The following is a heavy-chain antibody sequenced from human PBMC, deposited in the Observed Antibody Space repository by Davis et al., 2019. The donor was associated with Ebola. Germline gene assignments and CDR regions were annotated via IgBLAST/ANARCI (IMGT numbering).Heavy chain of an antibody. J-gene: IGHJ4*02. CDR3: ARRYYHSSGWYFDY. D-gene: IGHD6-19*01. V-gene: IGHV1-18*01. CDR1: GYTFTSYG. Sequence: ASVKVSCKASGYTFTSYGISWVRQAPGQGLEWMGWISAYNGNTNSAQKLQGRVTMTTDTSTSTAYMELRSLRSDDTAVYYCARRYYHSSGWYFDYWGQGTLVTVSS. CDR2: ISAYNGNT.